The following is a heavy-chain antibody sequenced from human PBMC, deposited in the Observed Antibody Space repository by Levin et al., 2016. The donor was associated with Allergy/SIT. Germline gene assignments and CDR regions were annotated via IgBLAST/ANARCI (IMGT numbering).Heavy chain of an antibody. J-gene: IGHJ6*03. V-gene: IGHV1-69*01. Sequence: WVRQAPGQGLEWVGGILPRFSTTTSAQKFQGRLTITADESTSTAYMELNSLRSDDTAVYYCARTDYSSSSFLFYYMDVWGKGTTVTVSS. CDR2: ILPRFSTT. CDR3: ARTDYSSSSFLFYYMDV. D-gene: IGHD6-6*01.